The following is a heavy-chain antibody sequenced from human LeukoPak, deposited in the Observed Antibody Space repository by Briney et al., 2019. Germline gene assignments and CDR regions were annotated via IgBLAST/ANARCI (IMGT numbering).Heavy chain of an antibody. CDR3: SRGFEDTQTIDY. J-gene: IGHJ4*02. CDR2: ISSSKSAI. CDR1: GFTCCSWE. Sequence: GGSLRLSCVASGFTCCSWEMNWVGQDPGGGRQWVSCISSSKSAIYSADYATARFSISSINAKDSLYLQMNSMRAEETTIYSFSRGFEDTQTIDYWGQGTLVTVSS. V-gene: IGHV3-48*03. D-gene: IGHD2-15*01.